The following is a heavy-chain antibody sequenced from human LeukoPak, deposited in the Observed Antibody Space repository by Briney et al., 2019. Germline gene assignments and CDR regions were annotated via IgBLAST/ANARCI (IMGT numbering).Heavy chain of an antibody. CDR1: GGSISSSY. V-gene: IGHV4-59*01. CDR3: ERRRFGELLLDY. CDR2: VYYSGTT. Sequence: SETLSLTCTVSGGSISSSYWSWIRHPPGKGLEWIGHVYYSGTTDYNPSLRSRLTISVDTSKTQYSLRLSSVTAADTAVYYCERRRFGELLLDYWGQGSLVTVSS. J-gene: IGHJ4*01. D-gene: IGHD3-10*01.